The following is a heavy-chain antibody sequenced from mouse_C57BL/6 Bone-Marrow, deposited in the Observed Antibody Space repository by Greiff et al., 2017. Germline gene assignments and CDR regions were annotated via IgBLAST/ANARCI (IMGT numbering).Heavy chain of an antibody. CDR1: GFTFSSYA. CDR2: ISDGGSYT. J-gene: IGHJ1*03. Sequence: EVKLVESGGGLVKPGGSLKLSCAASGFTFSSYAMSWVRQTPEKRLEWVATISDGGSYTYYPDNVKGRFTISRDNAKNNLYLQMSHLKSEDTAMYYCGRDGSYWYFDVWGTGTTVTVSS. V-gene: IGHV5-4*01. CDR3: GRDGSYWYFDV.